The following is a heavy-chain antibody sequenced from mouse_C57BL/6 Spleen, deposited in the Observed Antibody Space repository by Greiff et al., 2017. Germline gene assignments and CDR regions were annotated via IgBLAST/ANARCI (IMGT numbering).Heavy chain of an antibody. J-gene: IGHJ4*01. CDR3: ARDYGNYGAMDY. V-gene: IGHV1-54*01. Sequence: QVQLQQSGAELVRPGTSVKVSCKASGYAFTNYLIEWVKQRPGQGLEWIGVINPGSGGTNYNEQFKGKATLTANKSSSTAYMQLSSLTSEDSAVYFGARDYGNYGAMDYWGQGTSVTVSS. CDR2: INPGSGGT. CDR1: GYAFTNYL. D-gene: IGHD2-1*01.